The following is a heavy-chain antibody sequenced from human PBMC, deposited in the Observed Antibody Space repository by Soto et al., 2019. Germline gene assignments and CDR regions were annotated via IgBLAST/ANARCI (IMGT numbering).Heavy chain of an antibody. CDR1: GGSISSYY. J-gene: IGHJ4*02. Sequence: NPSETLSLTCTVSGGSISSYYWSWIRQPAGKGLEWIGRIYTSGSTNYNPSLKSRVTMSVDTSKNQFSLKLSSVTAADTAVYYCASSYGDFWSGYYFDYWGQGTLVTVSS. CDR2: IYTSGST. CDR3: ASSYGDFWSGYYFDY. D-gene: IGHD3-3*01. V-gene: IGHV4-4*07.